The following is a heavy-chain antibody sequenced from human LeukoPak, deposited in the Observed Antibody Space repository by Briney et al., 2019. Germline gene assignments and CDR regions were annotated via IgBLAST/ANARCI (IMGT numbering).Heavy chain of an antibody. CDR2: INSDGSST. V-gene: IGHV3-74*01. J-gene: IGHJ6*02. CDR3: ARVPMVRGVITYYYYGMDV. D-gene: IGHD3-10*01. CDR1: GFTFSSYW. Sequence: GGSLRLSCAASGFTFSSYWMHWVRQAPGKGLVWVSRINSDGSSTSYADSVKGRFTISRDNAKNTLYLQMNSLRAEDTAVYYCARVPMVRGVITYYYYGMDVWGQGTTVTVSS.